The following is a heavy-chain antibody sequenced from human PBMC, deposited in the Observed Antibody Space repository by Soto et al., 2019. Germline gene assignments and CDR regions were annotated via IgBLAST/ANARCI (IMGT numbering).Heavy chain of an antibody. J-gene: IGHJ4*02. CDR1: GGSVSSSSCY. Sequence: PSETLSLTCTVSGGSVSSSSCYWGWIRQPPGKGLEWIGSIYYSGSTYYNPSLKSRVTISVDTSKNQFSLKLSSVTAADTAVYYCAMRSTIFGVVTSSGYWGQGTLVTVSS. CDR3: AMRSTIFGVVTSSGY. V-gene: IGHV4-39*01. D-gene: IGHD3-3*01. CDR2: IYYSGST.